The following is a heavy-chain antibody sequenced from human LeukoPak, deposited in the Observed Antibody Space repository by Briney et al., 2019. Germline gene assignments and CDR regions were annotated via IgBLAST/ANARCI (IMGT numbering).Heavy chain of an antibody. V-gene: IGHV3-23*01. J-gene: IGHJ4*02. D-gene: IGHD3-22*01. CDR3: AKDSSGYYHAWYYFDY. CDR1: GFSFSSYA. CDR2: ISGTGVST. Sequence: GGSLRLSCAASGFSFSSYAMSWVRQAPGKGLEWVSTISGTGVSTYFAHSVKGRFTISRDSSKNAVYLQIDSLRAEDTALYYCAKDSSGYYHAWYYFDYWGQGSLVTVSS.